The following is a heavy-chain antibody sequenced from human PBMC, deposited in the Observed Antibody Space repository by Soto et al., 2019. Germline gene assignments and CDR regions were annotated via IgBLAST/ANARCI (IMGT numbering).Heavy chain of an antibody. V-gene: IGHV4-4*02. CDR3: ARGDPYGAVAFDI. Sequence: QVQLQESGPGLVKPSGTLSLTCAVSSGSISSSNWWSWVRQPPGKGLEWIGEIYHRGSTNYNPSLKSRVTIAVDKSTNQFSLKLSSVTAADTAVYYCARGDPYGAVAFDIWGQGTMVTVSS. J-gene: IGHJ3*02. D-gene: IGHD4-17*01. CDR2: IYHRGST. CDR1: SGSISSSNW.